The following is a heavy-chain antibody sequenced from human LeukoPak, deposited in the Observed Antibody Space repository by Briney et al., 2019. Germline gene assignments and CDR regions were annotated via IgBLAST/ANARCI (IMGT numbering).Heavy chain of an antibody. CDR1: GDSVSTNSVA. J-gene: IGHJ2*01. CDR3: ARWLGGDKWYFDL. V-gene: IGHV6-1*01. Sequence: SQTLSLTCAISGDSVSTNSVAWNWIRQSPSRGLEWLGLTYYRSKWYNDYAESMRSRITINPDTSKNQFSLQLNSVTPEDTAVYYCARWLGGDKWYFDLWGRGTLVTVS. D-gene: IGHD6-19*01. CDR2: TYYRSKWYN.